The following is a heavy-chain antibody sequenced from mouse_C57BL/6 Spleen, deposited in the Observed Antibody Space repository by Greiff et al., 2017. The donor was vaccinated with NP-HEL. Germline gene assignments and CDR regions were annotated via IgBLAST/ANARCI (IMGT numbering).Heavy chain of an antibody. V-gene: IGHV1-50*01. CDR3: AKGGGPKDAMDY. J-gene: IGHJ4*01. CDR1: GYTFTSYW. CDR2: IDPSNSYT. Sequence: QVQLQQPGAELVKPGASVKLSCKASGYTFTSYWMQWVKQRPGQGLEWIGEIDPSNSYTNYNQKFTGKATLTVDTSSSTAYMQLRSLTSEDSAVYYCAKGGGPKDAMDYWGQGTSVTVSS. D-gene: IGHD3-3*01.